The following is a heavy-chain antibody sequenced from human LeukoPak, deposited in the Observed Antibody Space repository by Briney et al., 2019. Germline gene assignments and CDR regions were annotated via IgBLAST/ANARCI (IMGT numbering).Heavy chain of an antibody. CDR2: INHSGST. CDR3: ARSMYYYDSSGYYV. Sequence: SETLSLXCAVYGGSFSGYYWSWIRQPPGKGLEWIGEINHSGSTNYNPSLKSRVTISVDTSKNQFSLKLSSVTAADTAVYYCARSMYYYDSSGYYVWGQGTLVTVSS. D-gene: IGHD3-22*01. J-gene: IGHJ4*02. CDR1: GGSFSGYY. V-gene: IGHV4-34*01.